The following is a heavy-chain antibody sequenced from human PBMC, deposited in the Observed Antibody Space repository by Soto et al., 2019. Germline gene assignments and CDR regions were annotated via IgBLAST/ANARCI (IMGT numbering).Heavy chain of an antibody. D-gene: IGHD1-26*01. CDR2: INAGNGNT. Sequence: ASVKVSCKASGYTFTSYAMHWVRQAPGQRLEWMGWINAGNGNTKYSQKFQGRVTFTRDTSAGTVYMQLSSLTSEDTAFYYCARDDSGFSGSHYIDYFNYWGQGALVTVSS. CDR1: GYTFTSYA. J-gene: IGHJ4*02. CDR3: ARDDSGFSGSHYIDYFNY. V-gene: IGHV1-3*01.